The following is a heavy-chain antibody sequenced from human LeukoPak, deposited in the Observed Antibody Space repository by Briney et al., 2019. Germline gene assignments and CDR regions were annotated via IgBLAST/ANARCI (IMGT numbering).Heavy chain of an antibody. D-gene: IGHD3-22*01. Sequence: SETLSLTCTVSGGSISSSSYYWGWIRQPPGTGLEWIGSIYYSGSTYYNPSLKSRVTISVDTSKNQFSLKLSPVTAADTAVYYCARKFSYYDSSGYPAYYYYYGMDVWGQGTTVTVSS. CDR1: GGSISSSSYY. V-gene: IGHV4-39*01. J-gene: IGHJ6*02. CDR2: IYYSGST. CDR3: ARKFSYYDSSGYPAYYYYYGMDV.